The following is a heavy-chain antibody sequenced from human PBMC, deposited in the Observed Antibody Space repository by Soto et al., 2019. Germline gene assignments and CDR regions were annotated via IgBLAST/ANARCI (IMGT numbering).Heavy chain of an antibody. CDR3: ARDPVAGTYFAY. Sequence: QVQLVQSGAEVKKPGASVKVSCKASGYTFTTYGISWVRQAPGQGLEWMGWINGYNGNTNYAQKLQGRVTMTTDTSTSTAYMELRSLRSADTAVYYWARDPVAGTYFAYWGQGTLVTVSS. CDR2: INGYNGNT. CDR1: GYTFTTYG. D-gene: IGHD6-19*01. J-gene: IGHJ4*02. V-gene: IGHV1-18*01.